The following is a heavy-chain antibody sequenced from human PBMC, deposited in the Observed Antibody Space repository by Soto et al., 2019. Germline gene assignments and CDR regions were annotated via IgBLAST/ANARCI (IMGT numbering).Heavy chain of an antibody. CDR2: INPILSMS. D-gene: IGHD3-10*01. Sequence: QVQLVQSGAEVKKPGSSVRVSCKASGDTFTFYSINWVLQVPGLGLEWMGRINPILSMSNYAQRFQGRVTMTADKSTSTAYMELSSLRSEDTAMYYCASSYGSGYRAFDYWGQGALVTVSS. J-gene: IGHJ4*02. CDR1: GDTFTFYS. CDR3: ASSYGSGYRAFDY. V-gene: IGHV1-69*02.